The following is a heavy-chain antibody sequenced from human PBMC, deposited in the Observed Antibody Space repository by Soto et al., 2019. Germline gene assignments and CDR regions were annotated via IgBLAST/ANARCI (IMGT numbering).Heavy chain of an antibody. CDR3: AIIMTHSDSFDI. CDR1: GFTFSSYA. D-gene: IGHD3-16*01. J-gene: IGHJ3*02. Sequence: PGGSLRLSCAASGFTFSSYAMSWVRQAPGKGLEWVSAISGSGGSTYYADSVKGRFTISRDTSVSTAYMDLNRLTSDDTAIYYCAIIMTHSDSFDIWGQGTMVTVSS. V-gene: IGHV3-23*01. CDR2: ISGSGGST.